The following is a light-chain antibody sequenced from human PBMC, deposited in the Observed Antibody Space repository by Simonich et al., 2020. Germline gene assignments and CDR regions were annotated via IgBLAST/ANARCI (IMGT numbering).Light chain of an antibody. CDR2: LAS. CDR1: QSVLYSSNNKNY. V-gene: IGKV4-1*01. J-gene: IGKJ1*01. CDR3: QQYYSTPWT. Sequence: DIVMTQSPDSLAVSLGERATINCKSSQSVLYSSNNKNYLACDQQKPGPPPKLLIYLASTRESGVPDRFSGSGSGTDFTLTISSLQAEDVAVYYCQQYYSTPWTFGQGTKVEIK.